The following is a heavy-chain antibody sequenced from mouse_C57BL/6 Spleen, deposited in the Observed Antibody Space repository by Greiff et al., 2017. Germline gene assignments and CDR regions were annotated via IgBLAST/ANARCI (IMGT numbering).Heavy chain of an antibody. CDR1: GFSLTSYG. V-gene: IGHV2-2*01. J-gene: IGHJ2*01. Sequence: VKLMESGPGLVQPSQSLSITCTVSGFSLTSYGVHWVRQSPGKGLEWLGVIWSGGSTDYNAAFISRLSISKDNSKSQVFFKMNSLQADDTAIYYCARNLGITTDFDYWGQGTTLTVSS. D-gene: IGHD2-4*01. CDR3: ARNLGITTDFDY. CDR2: IWSGGST.